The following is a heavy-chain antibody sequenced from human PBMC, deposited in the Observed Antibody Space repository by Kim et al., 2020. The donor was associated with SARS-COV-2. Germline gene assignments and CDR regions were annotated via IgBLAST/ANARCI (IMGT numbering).Heavy chain of an antibody. V-gene: IGHV3-23*01. J-gene: IGHJ6*02. CDR3: AKSPGGVASGMDV. D-gene: IGHD1-26*01. Sequence: SAGAVKGRFTISNDNSKNTLYLQMNSLRAEDTAVYYCAKSPGGVASGMDVWGQGTTVTVSS.